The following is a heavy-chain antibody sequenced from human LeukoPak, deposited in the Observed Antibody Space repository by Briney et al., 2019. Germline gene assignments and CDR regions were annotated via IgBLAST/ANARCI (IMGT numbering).Heavy chain of an antibody. J-gene: IGHJ4*02. CDR1: GYTFTIYG. V-gene: IGHV1-18*01. D-gene: IGHD3-16*01. CDR3: AILNVGGNYFDY. Sequence: ASVTVSFTSSGYTFTIYGISWVRQAPGQGKEWMCLINAYNGNTNYPQKLQGRVTMTTDTSTSTAYMELRSLRSDDTAVYYCAILNVGGNYFDYWGQGTLVTVSS. CDR2: INAYNGNT.